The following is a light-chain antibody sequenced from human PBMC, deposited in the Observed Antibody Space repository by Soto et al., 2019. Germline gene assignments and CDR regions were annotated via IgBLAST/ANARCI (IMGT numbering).Light chain of an antibody. CDR2: GAS. V-gene: IGKV3-15*01. CDR1: QSVSSN. CDR3: QEYSKWPSRT. Sequence: MTQTPASLSASVGDRVTITCRTSQSVSSNLAWYQQKPGQAPRLLIYGASTRASGIPDRFSGSGSGTEFTLTISSLQSEDFAVYYCQEYSKWPSRTFGPGTKVDI. J-gene: IGKJ1*01.